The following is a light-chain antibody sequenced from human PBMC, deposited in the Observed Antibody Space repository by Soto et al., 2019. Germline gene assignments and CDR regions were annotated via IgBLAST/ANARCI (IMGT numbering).Light chain of an antibody. Sequence: DIQMTQSPSTLSASVGDRVTLTCRASQSISTWLAWFQQKPGKAPHLLIYDASSLESGVPSRFSGSGSGTEFTLTISSLQPDDFATYYCQQYNSYSTFGQGTKVDIK. V-gene: IGKV1-5*01. CDR1: QSISTW. J-gene: IGKJ1*01. CDR3: QQYNSYST. CDR2: DAS.